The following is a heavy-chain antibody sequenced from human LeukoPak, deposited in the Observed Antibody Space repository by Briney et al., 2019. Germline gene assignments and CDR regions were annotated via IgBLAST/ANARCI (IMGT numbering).Heavy chain of an antibody. Sequence: GGSLRLSCAASGFTFSSYSMSWVRQAPGEGLEWVSGLSAGGDNTYYAHSVKGRFTISRDNSKNTLYLQMNSLRVEDTAVYYCAKDTDSGSCAPFDYWGQGTLVTVSS. CDR3: AKDTDSGSCAPFDY. J-gene: IGHJ4*02. V-gene: IGHV3-23*01. CDR1: GFTFSSYS. CDR2: LSAGGDNT. D-gene: IGHD3-10*01.